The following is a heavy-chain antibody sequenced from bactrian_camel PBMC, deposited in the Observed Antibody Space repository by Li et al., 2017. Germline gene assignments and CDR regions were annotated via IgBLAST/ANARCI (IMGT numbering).Heavy chain of an antibody. CDR1: ESTFSNYD. J-gene: IGHJ4*01. CDR2: ITRVGTE. V-gene: IGHV3S10*01. Sequence: VQLVESGGELVQPGGSLRLSCAASESTFSNYDMMWVRQSPGKGFEWVSRITRVGTEYYADSVKGRFTISRDNAKNTLYLQMNSLKPEDTAVYYCAVGVGWSQAGPNYWGQGTQVTVS. D-gene: IGHD1*01. CDR3: AVGVGWSQAGPNY.